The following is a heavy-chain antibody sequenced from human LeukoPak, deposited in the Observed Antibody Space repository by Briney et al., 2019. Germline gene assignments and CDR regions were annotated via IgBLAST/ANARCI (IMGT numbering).Heavy chain of an antibody. D-gene: IGHD6-6*01. Sequence: GGSLKLSCAASGFTFSGSDMHWVRQASGKGREWVGRIRSKDNRYATAYAASVKGRFTISRDDSKNTAYLQMNSLKTEDTAVYYWTRHPSRAARSSYYYYYMDVWGKGTTVTVSS. CDR2: IRSKDNRYAT. J-gene: IGHJ6*03. V-gene: IGHV3-73*01. CDR3: TRHPSRAARSSYYYYYMDV. CDR1: GFTFSGSD.